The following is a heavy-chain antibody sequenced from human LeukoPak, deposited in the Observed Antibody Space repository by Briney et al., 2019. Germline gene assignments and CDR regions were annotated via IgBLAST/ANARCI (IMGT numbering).Heavy chain of an antibody. D-gene: IGHD1-26*01. CDR2: INPNSGGT. Sequence: ASVKVSCTASGYTFTGYYMHWVRQAPGEGLEWMGWINPNSGGTNYAQKFQGRVTMTRDTSISTAYMELSRLGSGDTAVYYCAREYSGSYSLDYWGQGTLVTVSS. CDR3: AREYSGSYSLDY. J-gene: IGHJ4*02. V-gene: IGHV1-2*02. CDR1: GYTFTGYY.